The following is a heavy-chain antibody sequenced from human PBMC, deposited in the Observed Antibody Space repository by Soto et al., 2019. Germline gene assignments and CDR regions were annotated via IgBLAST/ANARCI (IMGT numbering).Heavy chain of an antibody. J-gene: IGHJ6*02. Sequence: LRLSCAASGFTFSSYAMHWVRQAPGKGLEWVAVISYDGSNKYYADSVKGRFTISRDNSKNTLYLQMNSLRAEDTAVYYCARTPRITMIVVVAYYYYYGMDVWGQGTTVTVSS. D-gene: IGHD3-22*01. CDR1: GFTFSSYA. CDR2: ISYDGSNK. V-gene: IGHV3-30-3*01. CDR3: ARTPRITMIVVVAYYYYYGMDV.